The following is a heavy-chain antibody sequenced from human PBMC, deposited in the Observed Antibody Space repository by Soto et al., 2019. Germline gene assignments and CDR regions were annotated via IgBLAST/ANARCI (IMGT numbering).Heavy chain of an antibody. CDR1: GDSVSSGDYY. J-gene: IGHJ4*02. CDR3: ARDIRGYSRAFDY. Sequence: SETLSLTCTVSGDSVSSGDYYWSWIRQPPGKGLEWIGNIYYSGSTDYNPSLKSRATISVDTSKNQFSLKVSSATAADTAVYYCARDIRGYSRAFDYWGQGTLVTVSS. CDR2: IYYSGST. D-gene: IGHD5-18*01. V-gene: IGHV4-61*08.